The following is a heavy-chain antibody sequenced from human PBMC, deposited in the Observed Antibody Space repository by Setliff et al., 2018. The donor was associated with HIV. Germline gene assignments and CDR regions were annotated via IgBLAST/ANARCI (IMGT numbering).Heavy chain of an antibody. V-gene: IGHV1-24*01. CDR3: VRTIYEWGAFDV. CDR1: GYSLTELS. Sequence: ASVKVSCKVSGYSLTELSMHWVRQAPGKGLEWMGGFDPDDGETVYAQQFQGRLTMTKDTSTSTVYMQLSSLRSEDTAVYYCVRTIYEWGAFDVWGQGTMVTVSS. D-gene: IGHD2-8*01. CDR2: FDPDDGET. J-gene: IGHJ3*01.